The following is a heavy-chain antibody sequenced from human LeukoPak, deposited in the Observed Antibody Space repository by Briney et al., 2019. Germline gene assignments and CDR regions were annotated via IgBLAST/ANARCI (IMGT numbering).Heavy chain of an antibody. J-gene: IGHJ4*02. D-gene: IGHD6-19*01. V-gene: IGHV1-18*04. CDR3: ARAGPGSGWYFDY. CDR2: ISPYNGNT. Sequence: ASVKVSCKASGYTFTGYYMHWVRQAPGQGLEWMGWISPYNGNTRYAQKFQGRVAMTTDTSTTTAYMELGGLRFNDTAVYYCARAGPGSGWYFDYWGQGTLVTVSS. CDR1: GYTFTGYY.